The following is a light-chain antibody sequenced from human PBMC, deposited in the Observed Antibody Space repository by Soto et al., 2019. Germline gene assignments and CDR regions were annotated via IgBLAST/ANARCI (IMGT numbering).Light chain of an antibody. J-gene: IGKJ4*01. CDR3: QQYYSTPVT. CDR1: QSILFSSNNKNY. Sequence: DIVMTQSPDSLAVSLGERATINCKSSQSILFSSNNKNYLTWYQQKPGQPPKPLIYWASTRESGVTDRFSGSGSATDFTLTISRLQAEDVAVYSCQQYYSTPVTFGGGTKVEIK. CDR2: WAS. V-gene: IGKV4-1*01.